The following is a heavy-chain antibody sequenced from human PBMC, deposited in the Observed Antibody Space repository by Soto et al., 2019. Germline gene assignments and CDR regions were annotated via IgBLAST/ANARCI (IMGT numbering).Heavy chain of an antibody. V-gene: IGHV3-7*01. Sequence: EVQLVESGGGLVQPGGSLRLSCAASEFTFSKYWMTWVRQSPGKGLEWVANINQDGSERYYVDSVRGRFTISRDNAKNSLYLQVKSLRAEDTAVYYCVCGGNYFVYWGQGTLVTVSP. CDR3: VCGGNYFVY. D-gene: IGHD3-16*01. CDR2: INQDGSER. J-gene: IGHJ4*02. CDR1: EFTFSKYW.